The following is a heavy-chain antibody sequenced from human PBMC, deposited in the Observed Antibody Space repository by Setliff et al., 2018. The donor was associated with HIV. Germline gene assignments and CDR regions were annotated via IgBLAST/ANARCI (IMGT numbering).Heavy chain of an antibody. CDR3: ARSGYTSGFYWVFGAFGV. Sequence: SETLSLTCTVSGGSMSNYYWSWIRQPPGKGLEWIASIQYSDSSHYNPSLQSRVTISVDTSTKQFSLYLSSVNETDTAVYYCARSGYTSGFYWVFGAFGVWGQGKVVTVSS. V-gene: IGHV4-59*01. J-gene: IGHJ3*01. CDR1: GGSMSNYY. D-gene: IGHD3-22*01. CDR2: IQYSDSS.